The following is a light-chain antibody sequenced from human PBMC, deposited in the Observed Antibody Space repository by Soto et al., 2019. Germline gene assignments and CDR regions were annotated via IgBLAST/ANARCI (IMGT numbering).Light chain of an antibody. CDR3: QRYNNWPPVYD. V-gene: IGKV3-15*01. Sequence: EIVMTQSPATLSVSPGERATLSCRASQRVSSNLAWYQQKPGQAPRLLIYGASTSATGIPARFSGSGSGTEFTLTISSLQSEDFAVYYCQRYNNWPPVYDFGQGTKLEIK. CDR2: GAS. CDR1: QRVSSN. J-gene: IGKJ2*01.